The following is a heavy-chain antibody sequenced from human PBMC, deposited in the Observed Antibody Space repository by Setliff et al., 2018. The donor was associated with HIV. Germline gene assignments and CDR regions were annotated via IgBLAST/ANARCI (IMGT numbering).Heavy chain of an antibody. V-gene: IGHV4-34*01. CDR3: AREPYSSGWENHWYFDL. D-gene: IGHD6-19*01. CDR2: INRSGST. CDR1: GGSFSGYY. J-gene: IGHJ2*01. Sequence: SETLSLTCAVYGGSFSGYYWSWIRQPPGKGLEWIGEINRSGSTNYNPSLKSRVTISVDTSKNQFSLKLSSVTAADTAVYYCAREPYSSGWENHWYFDLWGRGTLVTVSS.